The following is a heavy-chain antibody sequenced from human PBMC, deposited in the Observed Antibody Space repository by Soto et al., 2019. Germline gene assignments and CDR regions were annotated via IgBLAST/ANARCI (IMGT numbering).Heavy chain of an antibody. V-gene: IGHV4-34*01. D-gene: IGHD2-8*01. J-gene: IGHJ1*01. CDR2: INHSGST. CDR1: GGSFSGYY. Sequence: SETLSLTCAVYGGSFSGYYWSWIRQPPGKGLEWIGEINHSGSTYYNPSLKSRVTISVDTSKNQFSLKLSSVTAADTAVYYCARLTRTILYPALFQHWGQGTLVTVSS. CDR3: ARLTRTILYPALFQH.